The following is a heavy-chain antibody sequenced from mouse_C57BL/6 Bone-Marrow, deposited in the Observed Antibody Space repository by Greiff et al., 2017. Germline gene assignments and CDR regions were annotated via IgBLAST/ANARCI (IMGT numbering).Heavy chain of an antibody. V-gene: IGHV1-26*01. CDR1: GYTFTDYY. CDR3: ANGGYYWFAY. D-gene: IGHD2-3*01. J-gene: IGHJ3*01. Sequence: VQLQQSGPELVKPGASVKISCKASGYTFTDYYMNWVKQSHGKSLEWIGDINPNNGGTSYNQKFKGKATLTVDKSSSTAYMELRSLTSEDSAVYYCANGGYYWFAYWGQGTLVTVSA. CDR2: INPNNGGT.